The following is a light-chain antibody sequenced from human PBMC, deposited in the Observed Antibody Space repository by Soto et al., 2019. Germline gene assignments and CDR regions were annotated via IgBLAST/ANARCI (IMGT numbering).Light chain of an antibody. Sequence: DIQMTQSPSSLSASVGDRVTITCRASQSISSNLPWYQQKPGKAPRLLIYAASSLQSGVPSRFSGSGSGTDFTITISSLQPEDVANYYCQHSYSTSYTFGPGTKVDIK. V-gene: IGKV1-39*01. CDR1: QSISSN. CDR2: AAS. CDR3: QHSYSTSYT. J-gene: IGKJ3*01.